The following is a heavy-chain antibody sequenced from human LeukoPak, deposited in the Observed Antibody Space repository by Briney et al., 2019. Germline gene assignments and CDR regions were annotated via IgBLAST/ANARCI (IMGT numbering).Heavy chain of an antibody. D-gene: IGHD2-2*02. V-gene: IGHV3-53*04. Sequence: GGSLRLSCAASGFIVSTNYMSWVRQAPGKGLEWVSVIYSGGSTYYADSVKGRFTISRHNSKNTLYLQMNSLRAEDTAVYYCARHRYRAYFDYWGQGTLVTVSS. CDR3: ARHRYRAYFDY. CDR1: GFIVSTNY. J-gene: IGHJ4*02. CDR2: IYSGGST.